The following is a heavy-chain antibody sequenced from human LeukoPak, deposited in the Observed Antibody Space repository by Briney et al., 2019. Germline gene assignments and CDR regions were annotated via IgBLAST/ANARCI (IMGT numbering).Heavy chain of an antibody. CDR1: GFTFDDYG. J-gene: IGHJ4*02. Sequence: PGGSLRLSCAASGFTFDDYGMSWVRQAPGKGLEWVSGINWNGGSTGYADSVKGRFTISRDNAKNSLYLQMNSLRAEDTAVYYCARGDPIYDFWSGGDYWGQGSLVTVSS. CDR3: ARGDPIYDFWSGGDY. CDR2: INWNGGST. V-gene: IGHV3-20*04. D-gene: IGHD3-3*01.